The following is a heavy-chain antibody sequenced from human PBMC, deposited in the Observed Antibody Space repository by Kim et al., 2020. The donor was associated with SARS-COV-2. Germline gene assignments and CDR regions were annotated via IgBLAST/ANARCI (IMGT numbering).Heavy chain of an antibody. CDR1: GFTFSSHW. Sequence: GGSLRLSCAASGFTFSSHWMHWVRQVPEKGLVWVSRINGDGSGTTHADSAKGRFTISRDNAKNTLYLQMNSLRAEDTAVYYCANSNERGGFDYWGQGTLGTVSS. D-gene: IGHD1-1*01. CDR3: ANSNERGGFDY. V-gene: IGHV3-74*01. J-gene: IGHJ4*02. CDR2: INGDGSGT.